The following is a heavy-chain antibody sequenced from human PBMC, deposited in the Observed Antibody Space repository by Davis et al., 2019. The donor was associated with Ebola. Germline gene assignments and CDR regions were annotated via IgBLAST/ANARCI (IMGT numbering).Heavy chain of an antibody. CDR3: SRGGAVKFDY. D-gene: IGHD4-17*01. J-gene: IGHJ4*02. CDR2: IKQDGSEI. V-gene: IGHV3-7*01. CDR1: GFTFRNYA. Sequence: GESLKISCAASGFTFRNYAMSWVRQAPGKGLEWVANIKQDGSEIHYVDSVKGRFTISRDNTKNSLYLQMNSLRDEDTALYYCSRGGAVKFDYWGQGTLVTVSS.